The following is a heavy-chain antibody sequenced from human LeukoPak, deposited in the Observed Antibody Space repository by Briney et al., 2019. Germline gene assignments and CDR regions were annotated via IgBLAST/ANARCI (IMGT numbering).Heavy chain of an antibody. CDR1: GFTLSSYS. J-gene: IGHJ4*02. CDR3: ARHRSSWLIDY. CDR2: ISSSSSYI. D-gene: IGHD6-6*01. Sequence: GGSLRLSCAASGFTLSSYSMNWVRQAPGKGLEWVSSISSSSSYIYYADSVRGRFTISRDNSKNTLYLQMNSLRAEDTAVYYCARHRSSWLIDYWGQGTLVTVSS. V-gene: IGHV3-21*04.